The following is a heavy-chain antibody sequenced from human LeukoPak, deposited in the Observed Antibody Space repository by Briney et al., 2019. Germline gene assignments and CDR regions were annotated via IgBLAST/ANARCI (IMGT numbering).Heavy chain of an antibody. Sequence: GASVKVSCKASGYTFSSYAMNWVRQAPGQGFEWMGWISPYNGNTNYAQKFQGRVTMTRDTSISTAYMELSRLRSDDTAVYYCAREEGADAFDIWGQGTMVTVSS. CDR3: AREEGADAFDI. V-gene: IGHV1-2*02. CDR1: GYTFSSYA. J-gene: IGHJ3*02. CDR2: ISPYNGNT.